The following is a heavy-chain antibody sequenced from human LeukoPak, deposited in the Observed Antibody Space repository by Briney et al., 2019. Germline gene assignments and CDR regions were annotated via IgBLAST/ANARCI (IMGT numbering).Heavy chain of an antibody. CDR2: IWYDGSNK. J-gene: IGHJ4*02. V-gene: IGHV3-33*06. Sequence: QPGRSLRLXCAASGFTFSSYGMHWVRQAPGKGLEWVAVIWYDGSNKYYADSVKGRFTISRDNSKNTLYLQMNSLRAEDTAVYYCAKVMVGGDYFDYWGQGTLVTVSS. D-gene: IGHD3-10*01. CDR1: GFTFSSYG. CDR3: AKVMVGGDYFDY.